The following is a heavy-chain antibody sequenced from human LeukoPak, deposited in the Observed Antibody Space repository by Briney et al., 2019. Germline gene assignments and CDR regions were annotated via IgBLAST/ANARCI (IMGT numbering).Heavy chain of an antibody. V-gene: IGHV4-39*07. Sequence: SETLSLTCTVSGGSISSSSYYWGWIRQPPGKGLEWIGSIYYSGSTYYNPSLKSRVTISVDTSKNQFSLNLSSVTAADTAVYYCARDRYDHDSSGYYESWGQGTLVTVSS. J-gene: IGHJ5*02. D-gene: IGHD3-22*01. CDR2: IYYSGST. CDR1: GGSISSSSYY. CDR3: ARDRYDHDSSGYYES.